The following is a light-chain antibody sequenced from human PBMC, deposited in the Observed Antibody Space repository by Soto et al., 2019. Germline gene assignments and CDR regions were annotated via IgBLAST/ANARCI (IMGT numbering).Light chain of an antibody. V-gene: IGKV3-15*01. CDR1: QSVIRA. Sequence: DIVLTQSPATLSVSPGESATLSCRASQSVIRALAWYQHVPGQAPRLLIYDSSTRATGVPARFSGSGSGTRFTLTISSLQSEDFAVYYCQQYNSWPPRYTFGQGTKLQI. J-gene: IGKJ2*01. CDR3: QQYNSWPPRYT. CDR2: DSS.